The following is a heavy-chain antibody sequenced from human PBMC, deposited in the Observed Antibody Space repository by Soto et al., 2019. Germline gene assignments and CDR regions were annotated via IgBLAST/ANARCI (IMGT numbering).Heavy chain of an antibody. CDR1: GDRDSSSSAA. CDR2: TYYRSRWYN. Sequence: PTLSLSCALSGDRDSSSSAAWNWLRMSPSRGLEWLARTYYRSRWYNDYAVSVRSRMNVNPDTSKNQSSLQLTSVTPEDTAFYYCAETTSHQVYFMDFWVKGTTVTVTS. V-gene: IGHV6-1*01. D-gene: IGHD1-7*01. J-gene: IGHJ6*03. CDR3: AETTSHQVYFMDF.